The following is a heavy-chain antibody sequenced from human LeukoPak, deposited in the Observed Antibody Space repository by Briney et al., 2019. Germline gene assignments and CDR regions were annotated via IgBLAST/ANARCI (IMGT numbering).Heavy chain of an antibody. V-gene: IGHV3-23*01. D-gene: IGHD3-16*02. CDR1: GFTFSSYA. CDR2: ISGSGGST. CDR3: AKGPEAYVWGSYRDY. J-gene: IGHJ4*02. Sequence: PGGSLRLSCAASGFTFSSYAMSWVRQAPGKGLEWVPAISGSGGSTYYADSVKGRFTTSRDNSKNTLYLQMNSLRAEDTAVYYCAKGPEAYVWGSYRDYWGQGTLVTVSS.